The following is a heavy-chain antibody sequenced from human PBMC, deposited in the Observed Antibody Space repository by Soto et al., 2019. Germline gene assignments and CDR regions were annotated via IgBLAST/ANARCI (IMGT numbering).Heavy chain of an antibody. D-gene: IGHD3-10*01. CDR2: IIPLFGTP. V-gene: IGHV1-69*13. Sequence: SVKVSCKASGYTFTSYAISWLRQAPGQGLEWMGGIIPLFGTPNYAQRFQGRVTITADESTSTAYMELSRLRSEDTAVYYCARDRDDYGSGNYYNRIDFWGQGTLVTVSS. CDR1: GYTFTSYA. CDR3: ARDRDDYGSGNYYNRIDF. J-gene: IGHJ4*02.